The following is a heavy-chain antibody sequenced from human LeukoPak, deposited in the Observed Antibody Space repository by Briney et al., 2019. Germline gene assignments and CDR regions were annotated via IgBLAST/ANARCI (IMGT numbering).Heavy chain of an antibody. V-gene: IGHV4-59*01. Sequence: SETLSLTCTVSGGSISSYYWSWIRQPPGKGLEWIGYIYYGGSNNYNPSLKSRVTLSVDKSKNQFSLKLSSVTAADTAVYYCARVRTFYGDADYWGQGTLVTVSS. CDR3: ARVRTFYGDADY. J-gene: IGHJ4*02. CDR1: GGSISSYY. CDR2: IYYGGSN. D-gene: IGHD4-17*01.